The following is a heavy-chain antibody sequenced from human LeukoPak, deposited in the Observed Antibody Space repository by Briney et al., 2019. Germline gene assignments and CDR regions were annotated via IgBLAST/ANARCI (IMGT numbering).Heavy chain of an antibody. D-gene: IGHD5-18*01. V-gene: IGHV4-59*01. CDR2: IYYTGST. CDR1: GGSISSYY. Sequence: SETLSLTCTVSGGSISSYYWSWIRQPPGKGLEWIGYIYYTGSTNYNPSLKSRLTISVDTSKNQFSLKLSSVTAADTAVYYCARVAYGYLYPFDYWGQGTLVTVSS. J-gene: IGHJ4*02. CDR3: ARVAYGYLYPFDY.